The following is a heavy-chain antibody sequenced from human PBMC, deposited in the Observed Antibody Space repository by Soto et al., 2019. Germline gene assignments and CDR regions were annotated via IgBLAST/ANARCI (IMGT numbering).Heavy chain of an antibody. CDR2: ISAHNGNT. D-gene: IGHD1-1*01. V-gene: IGHV1-18*01. Sequence: QVHLVQSGAEVKKPGASVKVSCKGSGYDFTTYGITWVRQAPGQGLEWMAWISAHNGNTDYAQKLQGRVTVTRDTSPSTAYMELMSLRSDDTAVYYCARGRYGDYWGQGALVTVSS. J-gene: IGHJ4*02. CDR3: ARGRYGDY. CDR1: GYDFTTYG.